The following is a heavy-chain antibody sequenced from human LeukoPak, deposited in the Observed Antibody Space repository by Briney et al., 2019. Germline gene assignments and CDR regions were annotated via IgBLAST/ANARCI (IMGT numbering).Heavy chain of an antibody. CDR3: ARHFTYYYDSSGYPRDAFDI. CDR2: INYSGST. D-gene: IGHD3-22*01. V-gene: IGHV4-59*08. CDR1: AGSISPHY. J-gene: IGHJ3*02. Sequence: SETLSLTCTVSAGSISPHYWRWLRQPPGRGLVWSGYINYSGSTNYKPPLKSGATISEDMTRNQFSLKLSSVTAADTALYYCARHFTYYYDSSGYPRDAFDIWGQGTMVTVSS.